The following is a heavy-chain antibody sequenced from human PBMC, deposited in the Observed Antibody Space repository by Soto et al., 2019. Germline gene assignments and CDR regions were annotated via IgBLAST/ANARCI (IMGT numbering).Heavy chain of an antibody. CDR3: AREGRYCSGGSCLSH. Sequence: SETLSLTCAVYGGSFSGYYWSWIRQPPGKGLEWIGEINHSGSTNYNPSLKSRVTISVDTSKNQFSLKLSSVTAADTAVYYCAREGRYCSGGSCLSHWGQGTLVTVSS. D-gene: IGHD2-15*01. CDR1: GGSFSGYY. J-gene: IGHJ4*02. V-gene: IGHV4-34*01. CDR2: INHSGST.